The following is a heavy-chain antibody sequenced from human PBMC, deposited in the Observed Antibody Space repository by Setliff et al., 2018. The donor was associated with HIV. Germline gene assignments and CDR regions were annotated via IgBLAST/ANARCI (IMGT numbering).Heavy chain of an antibody. CDR1: GPSVSNTDYY. V-gene: IGHV4-39*01. CDR2: IHHSGPT. D-gene: IGHD4-17*01. CDR3: ASHQDYGDNYYFDF. J-gene: IGHJ4*02. Sequence: SETLSLTCTVSGPSVSNTDYYWGWIRLPPGKGLEWIAHIHHSGPTYYNPSLKSRVTLSVDTSKNQFSLRLSSMTATDAALYYCASHQDYGDNYYFDFWGQGTLVTVSP.